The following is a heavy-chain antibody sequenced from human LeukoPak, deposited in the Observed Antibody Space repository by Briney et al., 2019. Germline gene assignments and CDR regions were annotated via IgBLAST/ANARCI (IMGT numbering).Heavy chain of an antibody. J-gene: IGHJ4*02. Sequence: PGGSLRLSCTASGFTFSSYAMSWVRQAPGKGLEWVSAISGSGGSTYYADSVKGRFTISRDNSKNTLYLQMNSLRAEDTAVYYCAKVVPLDILTGYLDYWGQGTLVTVSS. CDR2: ISGSGGST. V-gene: IGHV3-23*01. CDR1: GFTFSSYA. D-gene: IGHD3-9*01. CDR3: AKVVPLDILTGYLDY.